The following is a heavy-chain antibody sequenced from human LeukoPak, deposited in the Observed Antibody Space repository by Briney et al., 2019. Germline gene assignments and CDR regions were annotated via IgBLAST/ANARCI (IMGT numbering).Heavy chain of an antibody. CDR3: AGEPSIVVVTANFDS. CDR2: INHSGST. CDR1: GGSFSGYY. Sequence: PSETLSLTCAVYGGSFSGYYWSWIRQPPGKGLEWIGEINHSGSTNYNPSLKSRVTISVDTSKNQFSLKLSSVTAADTAVYYCAGEPSIVVVTANFDSWGQGTLVTVSS. V-gene: IGHV4-34*01. J-gene: IGHJ4*02. D-gene: IGHD2-21*02.